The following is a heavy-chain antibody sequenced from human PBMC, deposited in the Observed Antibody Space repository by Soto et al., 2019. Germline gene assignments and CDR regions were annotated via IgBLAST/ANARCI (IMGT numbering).Heavy chain of an antibody. J-gene: IGHJ6*02. CDR2: TYYRSKWYN. CDR1: GDSVSSNSAA. Sequence: PSQTLSLTCAISGDSVSSNSAAWNWIRQSPSRGLEWLGRTYYRSKWYNDYAVSVKSRITINPDTSKNQFSLQLNSVTPEDTAVYYCARDDSGGYYRGFYYYGMDVWGQGTTVTVSS. V-gene: IGHV6-1*01. D-gene: IGHD3-22*01. CDR3: ARDDSGGYYRGFYYYGMDV.